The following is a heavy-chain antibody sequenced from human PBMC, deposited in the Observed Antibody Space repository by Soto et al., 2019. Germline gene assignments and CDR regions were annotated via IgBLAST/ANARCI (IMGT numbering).Heavy chain of an antibody. D-gene: IGHD2-2*01. V-gene: IGHV3-23*01. CDR3: AKSSHSAYYSDMDV. J-gene: IGHJ6*04. Sequence: KSLEWVSVISGSGDSTNYADSVKDRFTIARDNSKNSLYLQMNSLRVEDTAVYFCAKSSHSAYYSDMDVSGK. CDR2: ISGSGDST.